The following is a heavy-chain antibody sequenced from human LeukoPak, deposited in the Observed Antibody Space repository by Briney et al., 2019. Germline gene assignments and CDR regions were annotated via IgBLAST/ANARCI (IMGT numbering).Heavy chain of an antibody. CDR3: ASSSPSTVTTGFDY. D-gene: IGHD4-17*01. CDR1: GFTFSSYA. V-gene: IGHV3-30-3*01. Sequence: PGGSLRLSCAASGFTFSSYAMYWVRQAPGKGLEWVAVISYDGSKKYYADSVKGRFTISRDNSKNTLYLQMNSLRAEDTAVYYCASSSPSTVTTGFDYWGQGTLVTVSS. J-gene: IGHJ4*02. CDR2: ISYDGSKK.